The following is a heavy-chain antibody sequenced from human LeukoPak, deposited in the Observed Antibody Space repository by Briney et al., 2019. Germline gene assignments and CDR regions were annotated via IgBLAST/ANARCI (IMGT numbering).Heavy chain of an antibody. CDR2: ISAYNGNT. V-gene: IGHV1-18*01. Sequence: ASVKVSCKASGYTFTSYGISWVRQAPGQGLEWMGWISAYNGNTNYAQKLQGRVTMTTDTSTSTAYMELRSLRSDDTAVYYCARDPGVAAAGHYCYYYGMDVWGQGTTVTVSS. CDR1: GYTFTSYG. D-gene: IGHD6-13*01. CDR3: ARDPGVAAAGHYCYYYGMDV. J-gene: IGHJ6*02.